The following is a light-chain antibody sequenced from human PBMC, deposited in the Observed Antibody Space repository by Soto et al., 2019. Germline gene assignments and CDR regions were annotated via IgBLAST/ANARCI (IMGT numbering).Light chain of an antibody. CDR1: QSVSSN. J-gene: IGKJ2*01. Sequence: EIVMTQSPATLSVSPGERATLSCRASQSVSSNLAWYQQKPGQAPRLLIYGASTRANGIPARFSGSGSGTEFTLTISSLQSEDFAVYYCQQYNKWPPMYTFGQGTKLEIK. CDR2: GAS. V-gene: IGKV3-15*01. CDR3: QQYNKWPPMYT.